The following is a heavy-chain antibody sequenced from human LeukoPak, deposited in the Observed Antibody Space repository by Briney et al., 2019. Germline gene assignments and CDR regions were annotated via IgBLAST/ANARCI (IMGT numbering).Heavy chain of an antibody. J-gene: IGHJ4*02. CDR2: IYYSGST. CDR3: ARACCGGDCYWGKYYFDY. CDR1: GGSISSGDYY. D-gene: IGHD2-21*01. V-gene: IGHV4-30-4*08. Sequence: SETLSLTCTVSGGSISSGDYYWSWIRQPPGKGLEWIGYIYYSGSTYYNPSLKSRVTISVDTSKNQFSLKLSSVTATDTAVYYCARACCGGDCYWGKYYFDYWGQGTLVTVSS.